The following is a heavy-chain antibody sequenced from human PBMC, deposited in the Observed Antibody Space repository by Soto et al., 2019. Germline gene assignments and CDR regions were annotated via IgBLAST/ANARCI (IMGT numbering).Heavy chain of an antibody. J-gene: IGHJ5*02. CDR2: MNPDSGNT. CDR1: GYTFTNYD. Sequence: QVQLVQSGAEVKKPGASVKVSCKASGYTFTNYDIHWVRQATGQGLEWMGWMNPDSGNTGQSKQFQGRVTMTRDTSISTAYMEMSSLRSEATAVYYCARGRFRRTWVDPWGQGTLVTVSS. D-gene: IGHD3-16*01. CDR3: ARGRFRRTWVDP. V-gene: IGHV1-8*01.